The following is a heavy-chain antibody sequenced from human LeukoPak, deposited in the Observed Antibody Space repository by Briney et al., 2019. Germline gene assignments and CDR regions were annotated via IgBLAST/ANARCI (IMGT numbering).Heavy chain of an antibody. D-gene: IGHD1-26*01. Sequence: SETLSLTCTVSGGSLSGSTYYWGWIRQPPGKGLEWIGGIYYSGSTYYHPSLKSRVTISVDTSKNQFSLKLSSVTAADTAMYYCAKHRGGATLADIWGQGTMVTVSS. V-gene: IGHV4-39*01. CDR3: AKHRGGATLADI. CDR1: GGSLSGSTYY. CDR2: IYYSGST. J-gene: IGHJ3*02.